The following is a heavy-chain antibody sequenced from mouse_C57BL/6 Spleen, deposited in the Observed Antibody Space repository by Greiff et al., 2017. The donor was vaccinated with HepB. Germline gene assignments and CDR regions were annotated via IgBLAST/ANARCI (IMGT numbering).Heavy chain of an antibody. J-gene: IGHJ2*01. D-gene: IGHD2-4*01. V-gene: IGHV1-15*01. CDR2: IDPETGGT. CDR3: TTSYYDYGDFGY. Sequence: QVQLQQSGAELVRPGASVTLSCKASGYTFTDYEMHWVKQTPVHGLEWIGAIDPETGGTAYNQKFKGKAILTADKSSSTAYMELRSLTSEDSAVYYCTTSYYDYGDFGYWGQGTTLTVSS. CDR1: GYTFTDYE.